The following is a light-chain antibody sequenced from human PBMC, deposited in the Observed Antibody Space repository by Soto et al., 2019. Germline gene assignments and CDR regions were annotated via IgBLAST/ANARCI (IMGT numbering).Light chain of an antibody. CDR1: RSVSSRY. J-gene: IGKJ2*01. CDR2: GAS. V-gene: IGKV3-20*01. Sequence: EIVLTQSPGTLSLSPRERATLSCRASRSVSSRYLAWYQQKPGQAPRLLIYGASSRATGIPDRFSGSGSGTDFTLTITGLEPEDFAVYHCHQYGYSPNTFGQGTKLEIK. CDR3: HQYGYSPNT.